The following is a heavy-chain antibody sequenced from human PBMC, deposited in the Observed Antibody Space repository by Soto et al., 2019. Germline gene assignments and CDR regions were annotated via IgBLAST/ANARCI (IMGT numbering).Heavy chain of an antibody. V-gene: IGHV4-34*01. CDR2: INHSGST. CDR1: GWSFSGYY. D-gene: IGHD2-15*01. Sequence: SGTLSLTCAVYGWSFSGYYWSWIRQPPGKGLEWIGLINHSGSTNYNPSLKSRVTISVDTSKNQFSLKLSAVTAADTAVYYCARRYCSGGSCRTGFDYWGQGTLVTVSS. CDR3: ARRYCSGGSCRTGFDY. J-gene: IGHJ4*02.